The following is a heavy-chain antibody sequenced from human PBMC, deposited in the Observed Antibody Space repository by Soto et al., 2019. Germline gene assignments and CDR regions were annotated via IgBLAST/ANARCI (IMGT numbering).Heavy chain of an antibody. J-gene: IGHJ4*02. CDR1: GLTISNYP. CDR3: VKDDGGNPLTHPY. CDR2: ISGIGDRT. V-gene: IGHV3-23*01. D-gene: IGHD2-15*01. Sequence: EVQLLESGGGLVQPGGSLRLSCAASGLTISNYPMSWVRQAPGKGLEWVSGISGIGDRTYYAGSVKGRFTISKDFSENSLSLHLDRLRVEDTAVYFCVKDDGGNPLTHPYWGQGTLVTVSS.